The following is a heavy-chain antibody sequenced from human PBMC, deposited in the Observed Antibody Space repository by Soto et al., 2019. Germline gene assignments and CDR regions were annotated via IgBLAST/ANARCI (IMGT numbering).Heavy chain of an antibody. D-gene: IGHD2-15*01. V-gene: IGHV3-48*01. J-gene: IGHJ4*02. CDR1: GFTFSTYS. CDR3: ARDRGCSGGICYRDLGY. Sequence: QPGGSLRLSCAASGFTFSTYSMSWVRQAPGKGLEWVSYISSISNTIYYADSVKGRFTISRDNAKNSLYLHMNSLSAEDTAVYYCARDRGCSGGICYRDLGYWGQGTLVTVS. CDR2: ISSISNTI.